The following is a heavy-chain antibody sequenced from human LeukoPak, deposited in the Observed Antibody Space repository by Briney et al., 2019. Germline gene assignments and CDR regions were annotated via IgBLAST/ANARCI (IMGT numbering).Heavy chain of an antibody. CDR3: AKNLAKYSNYPDY. CDR2: INPNSGGT. CDR1: GYTFTGYY. Sequence: GASVKVSCKASGYTFTGYYMHWVRQAPGQGLEWMGWINPNSGGTNYAQKFQGRVIMTRDTSISTAYMELSRLRSDDTAVYYCAKNLAKYSNYPDYWGQGTLVTVSS. V-gene: IGHV1-2*02. J-gene: IGHJ4*02. D-gene: IGHD4-11*01.